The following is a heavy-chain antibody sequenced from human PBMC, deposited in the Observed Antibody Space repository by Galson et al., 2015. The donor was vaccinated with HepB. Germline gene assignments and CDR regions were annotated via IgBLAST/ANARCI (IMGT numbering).Heavy chain of an antibody. D-gene: IGHD3-22*01. CDR3: ARSSSGYHDY. J-gene: IGHJ4*02. CDR1: GFTFSSYA. V-gene: IGHV3-30-3*01. CDR2: ISYDGSNK. Sequence: SLRLSCAASGFTFSSYAMHWVRQAPGKGLEWVAVISYDGSNKYYADSVKGRFTISRDNSKNTLYLQMNSLRAEDTAVYYCARSSSGYHDYWGQVTLVTVSS.